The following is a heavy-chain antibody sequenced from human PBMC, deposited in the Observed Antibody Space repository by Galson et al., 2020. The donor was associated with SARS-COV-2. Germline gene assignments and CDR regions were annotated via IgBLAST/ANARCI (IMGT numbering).Heavy chain of an antibody. CDR1: GFTFGDYA. CDR3: TRADRYCGGDCYGAFDI. V-gene: IGHV3-49*04. CDR2: IRSKAYGGTT. J-gene: IGHJ3*02. Sequence: GGSLRLSCTASGFTFGDYAMSWVRKAPGKGLEGVGFIRSKAYGGTTEYAASVKGRFTISRDDSKSIAYLQMNSLKTEDTAVYYCTRADRYCGGDCYGAFDIWGQGTMVNVSS. D-gene: IGHD2-21*01.